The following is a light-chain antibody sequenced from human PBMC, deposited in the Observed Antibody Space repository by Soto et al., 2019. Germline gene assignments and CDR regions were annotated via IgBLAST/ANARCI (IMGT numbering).Light chain of an antibody. CDR1: QSVTSSY. Sequence: EIVLTQSPATLSLSPGERDTLSCRASQSVTSSYLAWYQQKPGQAPRLLIYGANSRATGIPDRFSGSGSGTEFTLTSSSLQPDDFATYYCQQYTSYPWTFGQGTKVDIK. J-gene: IGKJ1*01. CDR2: GAN. V-gene: IGKV3-20*01. CDR3: QQYTSYPWT.